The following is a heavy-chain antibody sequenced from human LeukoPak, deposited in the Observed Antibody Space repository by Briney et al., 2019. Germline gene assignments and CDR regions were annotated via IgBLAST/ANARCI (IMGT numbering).Heavy chain of an antibody. CDR1: GYTFTGYY. CDR3: ARDPWYCSGGSCYSLKNRYYFDY. J-gene: IGHJ4*02. Sequence: GASVKVSCKASGYTFTGYYMHWVRQAPGQGLEWMGWFNPNSGGTNYAQKFQGRVTMTRDTSISTAYMELSRLRSDDTAVYYCARDPWYCSGGSCYSLKNRYYFDYWGQGTLVTVSS. D-gene: IGHD2-15*01. CDR2: FNPNSGGT. V-gene: IGHV1-2*02.